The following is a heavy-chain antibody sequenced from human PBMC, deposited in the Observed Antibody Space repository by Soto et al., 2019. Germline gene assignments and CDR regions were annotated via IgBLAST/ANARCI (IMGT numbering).Heavy chain of an antibody. CDR3: AKDRLLRTYYFDS. V-gene: IGHV3-30*18. D-gene: IGHD2-15*01. Sequence: QVQLVESGGGVVQPGNSLRLSCAASGFTFKNYGIHWVRQSPGKGLELVALVSYLGSEKYYIDSVKGRFSVSRYNSKNTLYLQMNSLRPEDTAVYYCAKDRLLRTYYFDSWGQGTRVTVSS. J-gene: IGHJ4*02. CDR2: VSYLGSEK. CDR1: GFTFKNYG.